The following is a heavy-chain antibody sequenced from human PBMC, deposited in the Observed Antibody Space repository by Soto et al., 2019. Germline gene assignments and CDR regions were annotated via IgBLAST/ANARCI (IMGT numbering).Heavy chain of an antibody. CDR3: AAARGSDYTY. D-gene: IGHD1-26*01. CDR1: GFAFDDYA. Sequence: EVQLVESGGGLVQPGRSLRLSCAASGFAFDDYAMHWVRQAPGQGLEWVSSITWNSGNRGYADSVKGRFTISRDNAKKSLYLQMNSLRADDTAFYYCAAARGSDYTYWGQGSLVTV. V-gene: IGHV3-9*01. J-gene: IGHJ4*02. CDR2: ITWNSGNR.